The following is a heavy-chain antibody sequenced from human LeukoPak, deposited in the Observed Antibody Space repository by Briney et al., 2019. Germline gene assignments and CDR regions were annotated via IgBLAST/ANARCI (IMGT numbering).Heavy chain of an antibody. V-gene: IGHV3-21*01. D-gene: IGHD1-26*01. CDR3: AKASGATSG. Sequence: PGGPLRLSCAASAFTFSSYSMNWVRQAPGKGLEWVSFISTSSSYIHYADSVKGRFTISRDNAKNSLYLQMNSLRAEDTAVYYCAKASGATSGWGQGTLVTVSS. J-gene: IGHJ4*02. CDR2: ISTSSSYI. CDR1: AFTFSSYS.